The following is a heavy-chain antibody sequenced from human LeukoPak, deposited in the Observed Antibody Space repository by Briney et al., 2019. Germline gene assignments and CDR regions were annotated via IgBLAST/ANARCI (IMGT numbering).Heavy chain of an antibody. V-gene: IGHV4-39*07. CDR2: IYYSGST. D-gene: IGHD3-22*01. Sequence: PSETLSLTCTVSGGSISSSSYYWGWIRQPPGKGLEWIGSIYYSGSTYYNPSLKSRVTISVDTSKNQFSLKLSSVTAADTAVYYCAREEPQPRYYYDSSPQGGAFDIWGQGTMVTVSS. CDR3: AREEPQPRYYYDSSPQGGAFDI. J-gene: IGHJ3*02. CDR1: GGSISSSSYY.